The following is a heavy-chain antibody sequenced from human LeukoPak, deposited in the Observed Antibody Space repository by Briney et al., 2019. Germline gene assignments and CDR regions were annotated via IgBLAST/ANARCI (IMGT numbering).Heavy chain of an antibody. CDR2: ISGSGGST. CDR3: ARGMNYDSSVRDAFDI. J-gene: IGHJ3*02. V-gene: IGHV3-23*01. D-gene: IGHD3-22*01. Sequence: SGGSLRLSCAASGFSFSSYGMSWVRQAPGKGLEWVSGISGSGGSTYYADSVKGRFTISRDNSKNTLYLQMNSLRAEDTAVYYCARGMNYDSSVRDAFDIWGQGTMVTVSS. CDR1: GFSFSSYG.